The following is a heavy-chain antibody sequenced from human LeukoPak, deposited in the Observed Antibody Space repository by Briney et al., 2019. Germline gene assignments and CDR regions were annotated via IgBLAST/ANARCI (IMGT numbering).Heavy chain of an antibody. CDR3: VREGITKAFDL. J-gene: IGHJ4*02. CDR2: INPHSGVT. V-gene: IGHV1-2*02. Sequence: GASVKVSCKASGFTFTDYYMHWARLAPGQGLEWMGYINPHSGVTSFPQKFRGRVTLTTDTSISAAYMELSSLISDDTAMYYCVREGITKAFDLWGQGALVTVSS. CDR1: GFTFTDYY. D-gene: IGHD1-14*01.